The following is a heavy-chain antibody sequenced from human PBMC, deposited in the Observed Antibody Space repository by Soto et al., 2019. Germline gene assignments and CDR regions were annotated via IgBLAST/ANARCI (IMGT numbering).Heavy chain of an antibody. V-gene: IGHV1-8*01. CDR1: GYTFTSYD. CDR3: ARGRILEWLSSYYGMDV. Sequence: ASVKVSCKASGYTFTSYDINWVRQATGQGLEWMGWMNPNSGNTGYAQKFQGRVTMTRNTSISTAYMELSSLRAEDTAVYYCARGRILEWLSSYYGMDVWGQGTTVTVSS. J-gene: IGHJ6*02. D-gene: IGHD3-3*01. CDR2: MNPNSGNT.